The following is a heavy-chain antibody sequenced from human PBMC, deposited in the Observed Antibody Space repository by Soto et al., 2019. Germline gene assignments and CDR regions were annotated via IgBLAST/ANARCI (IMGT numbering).Heavy chain of an antibody. J-gene: IGHJ5*02. CDR3: ARELYCSSTSCYGFSWFDP. V-gene: IGHV1-18*01. CDR2: ISAYNGNT. CDR1: GYTFTSYG. D-gene: IGHD2-2*01. Sequence: VASVKVSCKASGYTFTSYGISWVRQAPGQGLEWMGWISAYNGNTNYAQKLQGRVTMTTDTSTSTAYMELRSLRSDDTAVYYCARELYCSSTSCYGFSWFDPWGQGTLVTVSS.